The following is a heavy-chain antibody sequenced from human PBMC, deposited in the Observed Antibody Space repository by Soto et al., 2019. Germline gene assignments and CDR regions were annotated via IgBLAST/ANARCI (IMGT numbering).Heavy chain of an antibody. CDR2: INPSGGST. CDR1: GYTFTSYY. J-gene: IGHJ6*02. CDR3: ARDPSYDFWSGYSSHYGMDV. V-gene: IGHV1-46*01. Sequence: GASVKVSCKASGYTFTSYYMHWVRQAPGQGLEWMGIINPSGGSTSYAQKFQGRVTMTRDTSTSTVYTELSSLRSEDTAVYYCARDPSYDFWSGYSSHYGMDVWGQGTTVTVSS. D-gene: IGHD3-3*01.